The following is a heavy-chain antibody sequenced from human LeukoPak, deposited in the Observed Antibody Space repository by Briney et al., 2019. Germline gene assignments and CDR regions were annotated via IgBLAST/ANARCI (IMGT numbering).Heavy chain of an antibody. CDR3: ARSVEGHFDF. CDR1: GFTFSSYA. D-gene: IGHD1-1*01. CDR2: ISGSGVST. V-gene: IGHV3-23*01. Sequence: GGSLRLSCAASGFTFSSYAMSWVRQAPGKGLEWVSAISGSGVSTYYADSVKGRFTISRDNSKNTLYLQMNSLRAEDTAVYYCARSVEGHFDFWGRGTLVTVSS. J-gene: IGHJ4*02.